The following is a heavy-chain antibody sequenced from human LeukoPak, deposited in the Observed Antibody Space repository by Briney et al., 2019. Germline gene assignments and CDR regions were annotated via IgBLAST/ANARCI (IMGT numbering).Heavy chain of an antibody. J-gene: IGHJ4*02. Sequence: ASVKVSCKASGSTFSSYAISWVRQAPGQGLECMGRIIPIFGTANYAQKFQGRVTITTDESTSTAYMELSSLRSEDTAVYYCARDYYDSSGYSDYWGQGTLVTVSS. CDR3: ARDYYDSSGYSDY. D-gene: IGHD3-22*01. CDR2: IIPIFGTA. V-gene: IGHV1-69*05. CDR1: GSTFSSYA.